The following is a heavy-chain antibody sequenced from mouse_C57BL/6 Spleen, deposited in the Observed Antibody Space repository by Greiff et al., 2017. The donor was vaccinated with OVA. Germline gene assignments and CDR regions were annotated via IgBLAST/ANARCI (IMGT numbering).Heavy chain of an antibody. CDR1: GFNIKDDY. CDR3: TTSPITTEAWFAY. J-gene: IGHJ3*01. V-gene: IGHV14-4*01. Sequence: EVKLQESGAELVRPGASVKLSCTASGFNIKDDYMHWVKQRPEQGLEWIGWIDPENGDTEYASKFQGKATITADTSSNTAYLQLSSLTSEDTAVYYCTTSPITTEAWFAYWGQGTLVTVSA. CDR2: IDPENGDT. D-gene: IGHD1-1*01.